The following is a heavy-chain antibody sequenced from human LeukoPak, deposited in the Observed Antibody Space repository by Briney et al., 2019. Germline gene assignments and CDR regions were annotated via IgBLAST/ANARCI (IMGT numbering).Heavy chain of an antibody. CDR2: IYYSGST. D-gene: IGHD4-17*01. V-gene: IGHV4-59*01. Sequence: SETLSLTCTVSGGSISSYYWSWIRQPPGKGLEWIGYIYYSGSTNYNPSLKSRVTISVDTSKNQFSLKLSSVTAADTAVYYCARGAHDYGDYGGWGQGTLVTVSS. CDR3: ARGAHDYGDYGG. J-gene: IGHJ4*02. CDR1: GGSISSYY.